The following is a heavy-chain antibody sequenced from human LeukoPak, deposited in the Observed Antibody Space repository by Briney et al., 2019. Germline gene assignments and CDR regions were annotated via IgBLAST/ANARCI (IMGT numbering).Heavy chain of an antibody. CDR3: AKDQDIVVVPAAQD. CDR1: GFTFSSYA. CDR2: ISGSGGST. J-gene: IGHJ4*02. Sequence: GGSLRLSCAASGFTFSSYAMSWVRQAPGKGLEWVSAISGSGGSTYYADSVKGRSTISRDNSKNTLYLQMNSLRAEDTAVYYCAKDQDIVVVPAAQDWGQGTLVTVSS. V-gene: IGHV3-23*01. D-gene: IGHD2-2*01.